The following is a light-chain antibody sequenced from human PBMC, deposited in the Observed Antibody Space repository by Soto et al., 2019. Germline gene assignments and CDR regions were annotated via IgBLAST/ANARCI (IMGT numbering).Light chain of an antibody. CDR2: AAS. V-gene: IGKV1-9*01. Sequence: DIKLTQSPSFLSASVGDRVTITCRASQGISSYLAWYQQKPGKAPKLLIYAASTLQSGVPSRFSGSGSGTEFTLTISSLQPEDFATYYCQQYYSYPLAFGQGTKVDI. CDR3: QQYYSYPLA. CDR1: QGISSY. J-gene: IGKJ1*01.